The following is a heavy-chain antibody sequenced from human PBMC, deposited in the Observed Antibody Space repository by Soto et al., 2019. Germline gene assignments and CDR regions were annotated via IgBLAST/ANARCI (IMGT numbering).Heavy chain of an antibody. CDR2: ISSSGSYI. CDR3: ARDRRSGGAPDAFDI. CDR1: GFTFFTYS. J-gene: IGHJ3*02. V-gene: IGHV3-21*01. Sequence: GGSLRLSCAASGFTFFTYSMNWVRQAPGKGLEWVSSISSSGSYIYYEDSVKGRFTISRDNAKNSLYLQINSLRAEDTAVYYCARDRRSGGAPDAFDIWGQGTMVTVSS. D-gene: IGHD2-15*01.